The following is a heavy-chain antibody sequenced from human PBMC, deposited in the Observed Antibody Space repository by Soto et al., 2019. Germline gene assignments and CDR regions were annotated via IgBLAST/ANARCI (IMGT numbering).Heavy chain of an antibody. J-gene: IGHJ5*02. Sequence: PSETLSLTCIVSGGSISSNDFYWSWIRQHPGKGLEWIGYIYYSGNTYYNPSLESRVTISVDTSKNQFPLKLSSVTAADTAVYYCARSVFPWGQGTLVTVSS. V-gene: IGHV4-31*03. CDR3: ARSVFP. CDR2: IYYSGNT. CDR1: GGSISSNDFY.